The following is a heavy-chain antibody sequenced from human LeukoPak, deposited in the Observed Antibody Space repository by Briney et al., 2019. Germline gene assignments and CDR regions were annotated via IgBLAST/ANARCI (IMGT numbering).Heavy chain of an antibody. CDR1: GGSMSSSSYY. CDR3: AGGSYIAAAGIGRNFDY. J-gene: IGHJ4*02. V-gene: IGHV4-39*07. CDR2: IYYSGST. Sequence: SETLSLTCTVSGGSMSSSSYYWGWIRQPPGKGLEWIGSIYYSGSTYYNPSLKSRVTISVDTSKNQFSLKLSSVTAADTAVYYCAGGSYIAAAGIGRNFDYWGQGTLVTVSS. D-gene: IGHD6-13*01.